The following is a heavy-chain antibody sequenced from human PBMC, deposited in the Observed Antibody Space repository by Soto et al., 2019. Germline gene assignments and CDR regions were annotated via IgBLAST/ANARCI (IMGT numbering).Heavy chain of an antibody. V-gene: IGHV3-33*01. J-gene: IGHJ4*02. CDR3: ARVHSGCYFEY. CDR1: GFTFSNYG. Sequence: TAGSLRLSCPASGFTFSNYGMHWVRQAPCKGLEWVAGIWSDGSHKYYGDSVKGRFTISRDDSKNTLYLQMHSLRGEDTAVYYCARVHSGCYFEYWGQGT. D-gene: IGHD6-19*01. CDR2: IWSDGSHK.